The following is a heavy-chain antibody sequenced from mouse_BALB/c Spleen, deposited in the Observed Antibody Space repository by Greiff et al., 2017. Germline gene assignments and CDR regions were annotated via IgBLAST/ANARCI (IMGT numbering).Heavy chain of an antibody. D-gene: IGHD2-3*01. J-gene: IGHJ4*01. CDR1: GYTFTSYY. V-gene: IGHV1S81*02. CDR2: INPSNGGT. CDR3: TRLGDDGYYHAMDY. Sequence: QVQLKQSGAELVKPGASVKLSCKASGYTFTSYYMYWVKQRPGQGLEWIGEINPSNGGTNFNEKFKSKATLTVDKSSSTAYMQLSSLTSEDSAVYYCTRLGDDGYYHAMDYWGQGTSVTVSS.